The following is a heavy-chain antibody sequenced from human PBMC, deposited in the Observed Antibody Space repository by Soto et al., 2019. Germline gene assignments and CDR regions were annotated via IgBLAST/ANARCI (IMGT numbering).Heavy chain of an antibody. CDR2: IGPSDSYT. CDR3: ARLYDFWCRYPYFDY. CDR1: GYSFTGYW. Sequence: GESLKISCKGSGYSFTGYWISWVRQMPGKGLEWMGRIGPSDSYTNYSPSFQGHVTISADKSISTAYLQWSSLKASDTAMYYCARLYDFWCRYPYFDYWGQGTQVTVSS. V-gene: IGHV5-10-1*01. J-gene: IGHJ4*02. D-gene: IGHD3-3*01.